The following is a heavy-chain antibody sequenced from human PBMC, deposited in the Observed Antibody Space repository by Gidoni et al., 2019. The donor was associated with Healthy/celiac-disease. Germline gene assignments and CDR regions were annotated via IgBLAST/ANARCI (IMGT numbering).Heavy chain of an antibody. CDR2: INHSGST. J-gene: IGHJ5*02. Sequence: QVQLQQWGAGLLKPSETLSLTCAVYGGSFSGYYWSWIRQPPGKGLEWIGEINHSGSTNYNPSLKSRVTISVDTSKNQFSLKLSSVTAADTAVYYCARGGWYSSSSFSPWGQGTLVTVSS. CDR1: GGSFSGYY. CDR3: ARGGWYSSSSFSP. V-gene: IGHV4-34*01. D-gene: IGHD6-6*01.